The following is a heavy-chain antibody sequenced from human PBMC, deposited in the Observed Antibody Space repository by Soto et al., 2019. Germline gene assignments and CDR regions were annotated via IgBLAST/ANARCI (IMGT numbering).Heavy chain of an antibody. Sequence: SETLSLTCTVSGGPISSYYWSWIRQPAGKGLEWIGRIYTSGSTNYNPSLKSRVTMSVDTSKNQFSLKLSSVTAADTAVYYCARSPSYCSSTSCYYYYYGMDVWGQGTTVTVSS. J-gene: IGHJ6*02. CDR2: IYTSGST. CDR3: ARSPSYCSSTSCYYYYYGMDV. CDR1: GGPISSYY. V-gene: IGHV4-4*07. D-gene: IGHD2-2*01.